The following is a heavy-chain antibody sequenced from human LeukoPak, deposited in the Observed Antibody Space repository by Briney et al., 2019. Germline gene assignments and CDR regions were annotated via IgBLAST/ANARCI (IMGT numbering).Heavy chain of an antibody. J-gene: IGHJ5*02. Sequence: SETLSLTCTVSGGSISSSSYYWGWIRQPPGKGLEWIGSIYHGGSTYHNPSLKSRVTISLDTSKNQFSLRLSSVTAADTAVYYCARGVGGDYYTGFDPWGQGTLVTVSS. D-gene: IGHD2-21*01. V-gene: IGHV4-39*07. CDR1: GGSISSSSYY. CDR2: IYHGGST. CDR3: ARGVGGDYYTGFDP.